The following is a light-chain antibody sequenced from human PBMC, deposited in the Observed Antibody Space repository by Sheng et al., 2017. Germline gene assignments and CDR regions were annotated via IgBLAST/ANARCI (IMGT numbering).Light chain of an antibody. CDR2: AAS. Sequence: DIQMTQSPSSLAASIGDRITITCRASQGITNYLAWYQQKPGKVPRLLIYAASTLQFGVPSRFSGRGSGTDFTLTISSLQPEDFATYYCQQRSNWPPKGYTFGQGTKLEI. J-gene: IGKJ2*01. V-gene: IGKV1-27*01. CDR1: QGITNY. CDR3: QQRSNWPPKGYT.